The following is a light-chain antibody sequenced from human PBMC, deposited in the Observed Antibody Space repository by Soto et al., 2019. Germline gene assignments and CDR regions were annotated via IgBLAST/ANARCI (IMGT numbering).Light chain of an antibody. Sequence: QSVLTQPPSASGTPGQRVTISCSGSRSNIESYTVNWYQQLPGTAPKLLIYSDNQRPSGVPDRFSCSKSGTSASLAISGLQSEDEADYYCAAWDDSLNGVVFGGGTKLTVL. CDR2: SDN. CDR1: RSNIESYT. J-gene: IGLJ2*01. V-gene: IGLV1-44*01. CDR3: AAWDDSLNGVV.